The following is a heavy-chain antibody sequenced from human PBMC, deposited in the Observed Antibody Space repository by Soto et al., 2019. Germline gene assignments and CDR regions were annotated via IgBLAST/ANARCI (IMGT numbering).Heavy chain of an antibody. J-gene: IGHJ6*03. V-gene: IGHV4-31*03. Sequence: SETLSLTCTVSGGSINSGGYYWSWIRQHPGKGLEWIGYIYYSGSTYYNPSLKSRVTISVDTSKNQFSLKLSSVTAADTAVYYCARHGKSNSNSPRWYYYYYMDVWGKGTTVTVSS. CDR2: IYYSGST. CDR3: ARHGKSNSNSPRWYYYYYMDV. CDR1: GGSINSGGYY. D-gene: IGHD4-4*01.